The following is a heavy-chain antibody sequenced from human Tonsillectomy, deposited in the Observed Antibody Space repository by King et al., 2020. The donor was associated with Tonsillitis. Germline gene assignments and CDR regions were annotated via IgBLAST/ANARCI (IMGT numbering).Heavy chain of an antibody. CDR3: ARGAPYITVTREYYYYGMDV. V-gene: IGHV3-30*04. J-gene: IGHJ6*02. Sequence: QLVQSGGGVVQPGRSLRLSCAASGFTFSSYVMHWVRQAPGKGLEWVALISDDGSNKYYADSVKGRFTISRDNSKNTLYLQMNSLRAEDTAVYYCARGAPYITVTREYYYYGMDVWGQGTTVTVSS. CDR2: ISDDGSNK. CDR1: GFTFSSYV. D-gene: IGHD4-11*01.